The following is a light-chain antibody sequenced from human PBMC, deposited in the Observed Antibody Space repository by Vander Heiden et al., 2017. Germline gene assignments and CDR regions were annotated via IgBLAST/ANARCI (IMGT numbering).Light chain of an antibody. Sequence: DIQMTQSPPSLSASVGDRVTITCRASQSISSYLNWYQQKPGKAPKLLIYAASSVQSGVPSRFSGSGSGTEFTLTISRLQPEDFATYYCQQSYSTPMYTFGQGTKLEIK. CDR1: QSISSY. J-gene: IGKJ2*01. CDR3: QQSYSTPMYT. V-gene: IGKV1-39*01. CDR2: AAS.